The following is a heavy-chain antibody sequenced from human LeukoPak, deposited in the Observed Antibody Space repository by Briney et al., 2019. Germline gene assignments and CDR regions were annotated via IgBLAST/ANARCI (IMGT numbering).Heavy chain of an antibody. J-gene: IGHJ4*02. Sequence: PGGSLRLSCAASGFTFSSYGMHWVRQAPGKGLEWVAVISYDGSNKYYADSVKGRFTISRDNSKNTLYLQMNSLKAEDTAVYYCALGDSFDYWGQGTLVTVSS. CDR2: ISYDGSNK. V-gene: IGHV3-30*03. D-gene: IGHD3-10*01. CDR3: ALGDSFDY. CDR1: GFTFSSYG.